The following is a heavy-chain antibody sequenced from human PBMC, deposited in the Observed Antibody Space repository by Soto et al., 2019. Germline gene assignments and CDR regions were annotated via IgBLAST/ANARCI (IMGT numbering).Heavy chain of an antibody. Sequence: QVQLVESGGGVVQPGRSLRLSCAAYGFTFSSYAMHRVRQAPGKGLEWVAVISYDGSNKYYADPVKGRFTISRDNSKNTLYVQINSLRDEDTAVYYCGRDGNVLVPAGLNWWFDPWGQGTLVTVSS. CDR1: GFTFSSYA. J-gene: IGHJ5*02. CDR3: GRDGNVLVPAGLNWWFDP. CDR2: ISYDGSNK. V-gene: IGHV3-30-3*01. D-gene: IGHD2-2*01.